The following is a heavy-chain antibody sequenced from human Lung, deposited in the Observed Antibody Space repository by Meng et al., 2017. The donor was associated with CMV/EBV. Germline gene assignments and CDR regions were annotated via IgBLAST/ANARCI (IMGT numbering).Heavy chain of an antibody. CDR3: AREYGSSSAFDY. J-gene: IGHJ4*02. CDR2: ISFDGGTR. Sequence: SXKISXAASGFTFSRYAFHWVRQAPGKGLEWVAVISFDGGTRYYADSVKGRFTISRDSSRNSLYLQLNSLRPEDTAVYYCAREYGSSSAFDYWGQGRLVTSPQ. D-gene: IGHD6-6*01. V-gene: IGHV3-30*14. CDR1: GFTFSRYA.